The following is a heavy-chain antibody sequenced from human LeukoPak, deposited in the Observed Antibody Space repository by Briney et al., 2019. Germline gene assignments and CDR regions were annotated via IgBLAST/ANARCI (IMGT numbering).Heavy chain of an antibody. CDR2: IKTKTDGGTT. V-gene: IGHV3-15*01. Sequence: GGSLRLSCAASGFTFSNTWMSWVRQAPGKGLEWVGRIKTKTDGGTTDYAAPVKGRFIISRDDSKNTLFLQMNSLKTEDTAIYYCSTGYNYGFDWGQGTLVTVCS. CDR3: STGYNYGFD. J-gene: IGHJ4*02. CDR1: GFTFSNTW. D-gene: IGHD5-18*01.